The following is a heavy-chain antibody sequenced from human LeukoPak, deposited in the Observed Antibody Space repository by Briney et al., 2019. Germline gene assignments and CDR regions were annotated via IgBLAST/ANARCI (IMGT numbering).Heavy chain of an antibody. CDR2: ISDGGST. J-gene: IGHJ4*02. CDR3: ARRGHGYGSPFDY. D-gene: IGHD5-18*01. CDR1: GFTVSNNF. V-gene: IGHV3-66*04. Sequence: AGGSLRLSCAVSGFTVSNNFMSWVRQAPGKGLEWVSMISDGGSTYHSDSVKGRFTISRDNSKNTLDLQMNSLRAEDTAVYYCARRGHGYGSPFDYWGQGTLVTVST.